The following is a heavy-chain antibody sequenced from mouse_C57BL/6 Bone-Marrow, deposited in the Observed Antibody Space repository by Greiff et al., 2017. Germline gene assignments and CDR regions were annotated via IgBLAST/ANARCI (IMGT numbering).Heavy chain of an antibody. D-gene: IGHD1-1*01. J-gene: IGHJ1*03. Sequence: QVQLKQPGAELVRPGTSVKLSCKASGYTFTSYWMHWVKQRPGQGLEWIGVIDPSDSYTNYNQKFKGKATLTVDTSSSTAYMQLSSLTSEDSAVYDCARSVMEDGSSEWYFDVWGTGTTVTVSS. V-gene: IGHV1-59*01. CDR2: IDPSDSYT. CDR3: ARSVMEDGSSEWYFDV. CDR1: GYTFTSYW.